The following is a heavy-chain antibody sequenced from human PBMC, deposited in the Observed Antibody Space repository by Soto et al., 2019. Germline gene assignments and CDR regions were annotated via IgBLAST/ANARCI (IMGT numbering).Heavy chain of an antibody. CDR3: ARDPAVLVVVDQGAFDI. CDR2: ISAYNGNT. J-gene: IGHJ3*02. CDR1: GYTFTSYG. V-gene: IGHV1-18*04. Sequence: ASVKVSCKASGYTFTSYGISWVRQAPGQGLEWMGWISAYNGNTNYAQKLQGRVTMTTDTSTSTAYMELRSLRSDDTAVYYCARDPAVLVVVDQGAFDIWGQGTMVTVSS. D-gene: IGHD2-15*01.